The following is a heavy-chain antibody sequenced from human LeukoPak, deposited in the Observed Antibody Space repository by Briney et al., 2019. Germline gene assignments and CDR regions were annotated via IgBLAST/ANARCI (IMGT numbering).Heavy chain of an antibody. CDR2: ISSSSSYI. V-gene: IGHV3-21*01. CDR1: GFTFSSYS. D-gene: IGHD5-12*01. Sequence: GGSLRLSCAASGFTFSSYSMNWVRQAPGKGLEWVSSISSSSSYIYYADSVKGRFTISRDNAKNSLYLQMNSLRAEDTAVYYCAKRGYSGYDPQSDDAFDIWGQGTMVTVSS. J-gene: IGHJ3*02. CDR3: AKRGYSGYDPQSDDAFDI.